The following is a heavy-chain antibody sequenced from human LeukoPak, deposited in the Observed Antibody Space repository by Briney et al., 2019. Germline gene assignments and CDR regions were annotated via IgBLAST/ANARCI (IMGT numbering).Heavy chain of an antibody. Sequence: SETLSLTCAVYGGSFSGYYWSWIRQPPGKGLEWIGEINHSGSTNYNPSLKSRVTISVDTSKNQLSLKLSSVTAADTAVYYCARGGSCSSTSCYAILGFDPWGQGTLVTVSS. V-gene: IGHV4-34*01. CDR1: GGSFSGYY. J-gene: IGHJ5*02. CDR2: INHSGST. CDR3: ARGGSCSSTSCYAILGFDP. D-gene: IGHD2-2*01.